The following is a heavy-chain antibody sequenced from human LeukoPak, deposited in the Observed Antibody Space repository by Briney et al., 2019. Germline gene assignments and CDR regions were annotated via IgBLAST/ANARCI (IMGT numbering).Heavy chain of an antibody. CDR3: ARDESSGKQDYYYYYYMDV. V-gene: IGHV3-21*01. CDR1: GFTFSSYS. CDR2: ISSSRSYI. D-gene: IGHD3-22*01. J-gene: IGHJ6*03. Sequence: GGSLRLSCAAAGFTFSSYSMNWVRQAPGKGLEWVSSISSSRSYIYYADLVKGRFTISRDNAKNSLYLQMNSLRAEDTAVYYCARDESSGKQDYYYYYYMDVWGKGTTVTVSS.